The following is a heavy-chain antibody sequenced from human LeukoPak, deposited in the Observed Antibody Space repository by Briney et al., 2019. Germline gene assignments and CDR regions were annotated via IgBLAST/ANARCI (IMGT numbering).Heavy chain of an antibody. CDR2: IHYSGST. V-gene: IGHV4-39*01. J-gene: IGHJ4*02. D-gene: IGHD3-22*01. Sequence: SETLSLTCTVSGGSISSSSYYWGWIRQPPGKGLEWIGRIHYSGSTYYNPSLKSRVTISVDTSKNQFSLTLSSVTAADTAVYYCARNYDSSGYFSFDYWGQGTLVTVSS. CDR3: ARNYDSSGYFSFDY. CDR1: GGSISSSSYY.